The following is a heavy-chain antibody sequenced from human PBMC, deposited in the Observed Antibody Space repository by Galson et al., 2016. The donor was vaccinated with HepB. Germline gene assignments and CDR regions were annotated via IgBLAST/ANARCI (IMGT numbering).Heavy chain of an antibody. CDR1: GYSINSGYY. CDR2: MLYSGYT. D-gene: IGHD4/OR15-4a*01. Sequence: SETLSLTCSVSGYSINSGYYWGWIRQPPGKGLEWIGSMLYSGYTYFNPPLKSRVTISVDTSKNELSLRVTSMTAADTAVYFCARGGVNGANCYLDFWGQGILVTVSS. V-gene: IGHV4-38-2*02. CDR3: ARGGVNGANCYLDF. J-gene: IGHJ4*02.